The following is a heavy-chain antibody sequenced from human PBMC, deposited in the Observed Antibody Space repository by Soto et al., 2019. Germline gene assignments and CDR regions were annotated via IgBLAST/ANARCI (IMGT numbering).Heavy chain of an antibody. D-gene: IGHD1-26*01. CDR3: AKSRYSGSYSTRIFDY. J-gene: IGHJ4*02. CDR2: ISYDGSNK. Sequence: QVQLVESGGGVVQPGRSLRLSCAASGFTFSSYGMHWVRQAPGKGLEWVAVISYDGSNKYYADSVKGRFTISRDNSKNTLYLQMNSLRAEDTAVYYCAKSRYSGSYSTRIFDYWGQGTLVTVSS. V-gene: IGHV3-30*18. CDR1: GFTFSSYG.